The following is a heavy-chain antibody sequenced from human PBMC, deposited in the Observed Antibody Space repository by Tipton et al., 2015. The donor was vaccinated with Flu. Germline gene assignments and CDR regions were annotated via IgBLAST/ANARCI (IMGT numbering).Heavy chain of an antibody. CDR2: MLYSGST. CDR3: ARDSSAPRGDGHAFDI. Sequence: TLSLTCIVSGGSISRFYWSWIRRPPGKGVEWIAYMLYSGSTNYNPSLKSRVTMSVDTSKNQFSLKLDSVTAADTAIYYCARDSSAPRGDGHAFDIWGQGTMVTVPS. CDR1: GGSISRFY. J-gene: IGHJ3*02. V-gene: IGHV4-59*01. D-gene: IGHD2-21*02.